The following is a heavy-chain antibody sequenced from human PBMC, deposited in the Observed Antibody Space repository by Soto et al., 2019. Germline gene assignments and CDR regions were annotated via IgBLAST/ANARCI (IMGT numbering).Heavy chain of an antibody. J-gene: IGHJ3*02. D-gene: IGHD6-13*01. Sequence: QITLKDSGPTLVNHTETLTLTCSFSGFSLSTNGLGVGWIRQPPGKALEWLGVIYWNDHKRYSPSLKSRLSITKDTSKSQVVLTMAKMDTVDTGTYFCAHSSADRWNTFDIWSQGTMVTVSS. CDR2: IYWNDHK. V-gene: IGHV2-5*01. CDR1: GFSLSTNGLG. CDR3: AHSSADRWNTFDI.